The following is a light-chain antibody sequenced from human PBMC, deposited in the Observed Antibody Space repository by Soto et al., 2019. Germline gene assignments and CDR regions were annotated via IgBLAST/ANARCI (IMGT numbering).Light chain of an antibody. CDR1: QSISSY. CDR3: QQSYGTWT. Sequence: QMTQSPSSLSASVGDRVTITCRASQSISSYLNWHQQKAGKAPKLLIHAASNLESGVPSRFSGSGSGTDFTLTISSLQPEDFATYYCQQSYGTWTFGQGTKVDI. V-gene: IGKV1-39*01. J-gene: IGKJ1*01. CDR2: AAS.